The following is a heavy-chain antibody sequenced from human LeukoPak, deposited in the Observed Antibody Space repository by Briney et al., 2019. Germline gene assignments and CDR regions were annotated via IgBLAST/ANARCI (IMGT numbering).Heavy chain of an antibody. D-gene: IGHD2-15*01. CDR1: GYAFTGYY. J-gene: IGHJ6*03. CDR2: INPNSGGT. Sequence: ASVKVSCKASGYAFTGYYMHWVRQAPGQGLEWMGWINPNSGGTNYAQKFQGRVTMTRDTSISTAYMELSRLRSDDTAVYYCARGGVVVAATRADYYYYMDVWGKGTTVTVSS. V-gene: IGHV1-2*02. CDR3: ARGGVVVAATRADYYYYMDV.